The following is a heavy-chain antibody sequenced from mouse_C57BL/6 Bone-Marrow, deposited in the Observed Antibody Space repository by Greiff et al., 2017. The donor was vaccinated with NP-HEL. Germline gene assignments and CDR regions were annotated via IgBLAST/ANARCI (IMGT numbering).Heavy chain of an antibody. CDR3: ARQDHSSGYVWFAY. CDR1: GFTFSDYY. Sequence: EVQVVESGGGLVQPGGSLKLSCAASGFTFSDYYMYWVRQTPEKRLEWVAYISNGGGSTYYPDTVKGRFTISRDNAKNTLYLQMSRLKSEDTAMYYCARQDHSSGYVWFAYWGQGTLVTVSA. J-gene: IGHJ3*01. D-gene: IGHD3-2*02. CDR2: ISNGGGST. V-gene: IGHV5-12*01.